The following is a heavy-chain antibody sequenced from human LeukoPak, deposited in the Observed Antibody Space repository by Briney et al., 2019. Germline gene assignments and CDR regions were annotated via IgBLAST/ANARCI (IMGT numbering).Heavy chain of an antibody. V-gene: IGHV4-4*07. CDR1: GGSISSYY. J-gene: IGHJ4*02. CDR3: ARDGPVYSSSWYIDY. CDR2: IYTSGST. Sequence: PSETLFLTCTVSGGSISSYYWSWIRQPAGKGLEWIGRIYTSGSTNYNPSLKSRVTMSVDTSKNQFSLKLSSVTAADTAVYYCARDGPVYSSSWYIDYWGQGTLVTVSS. D-gene: IGHD6-13*01.